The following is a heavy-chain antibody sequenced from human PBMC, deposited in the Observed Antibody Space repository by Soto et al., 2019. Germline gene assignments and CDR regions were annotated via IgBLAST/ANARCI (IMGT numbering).Heavy chain of an antibody. J-gene: IGHJ4*02. CDR3: AKEGYSGSYYSINYFDY. CDR1: GFTFSSYA. Sequence: TGGSLRLSCAASGFTFSSYAMSWVRQAPGKGLEWVSAISGSGGSTYYADSVKGRFTISRDNSKNTLYLQMNSLRAEDTAVYYCAKEGYSGSYYSINYFDYWGQGTLVTVSS. D-gene: IGHD1-26*01. V-gene: IGHV3-23*01. CDR2: ISGSGGST.